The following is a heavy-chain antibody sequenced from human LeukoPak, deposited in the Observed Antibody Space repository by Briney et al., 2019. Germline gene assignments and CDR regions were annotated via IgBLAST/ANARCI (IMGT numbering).Heavy chain of an antibody. CDR3: AATLTIFGVVEGMDV. V-gene: IGHV1-8*01. CDR2: MSPNSGDT. CDR1: GYTFTSYD. D-gene: IGHD3-3*01. J-gene: IGHJ6*02. Sequence: ASVKVSCKASGYTFTSYDFNWVRQATGQRPEWMGWMSPNSGDTGYAQKFQERVTITRDMSTSTAYMELSSLRSEDTAVYYCAATLTIFGVVEGMDVWGQGTTVTVSS.